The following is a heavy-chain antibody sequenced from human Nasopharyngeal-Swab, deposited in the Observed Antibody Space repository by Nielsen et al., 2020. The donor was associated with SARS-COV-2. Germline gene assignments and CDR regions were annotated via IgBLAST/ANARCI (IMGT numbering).Heavy chain of an antibody. CDR1: GFTFSSYG. Sequence: GESLKISCAASGFTFSSYGMHWVRQAPGKGLEWVAVIWYDGSNKYYADSVKGRFTISRDNSKNTLYLQMNSLRAEDTAVYYYARDTDDYGDGYHYYYGMDVWGQGTTVTVSS. V-gene: IGHV3-33*01. D-gene: IGHD4-17*01. CDR2: IWYDGSNK. CDR3: ARDTDDYGDGYHYYYGMDV. J-gene: IGHJ6*02.